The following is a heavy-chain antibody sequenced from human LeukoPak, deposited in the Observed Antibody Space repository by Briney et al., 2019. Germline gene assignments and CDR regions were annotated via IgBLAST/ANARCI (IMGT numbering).Heavy chain of an antibody. CDR1: GFTFSSYG. D-gene: IGHD6-13*01. Sequence: GGSLRLSCAASGFTFSSYGMHWVRQAPGKGLEWVAVIWYDGSNKYYADSVKGRFTISRDNSKNTLYLQMNSLRAEDTAVYYCAGEKARSWYGRYYYYGMDVWGQGTTVTVSS. J-gene: IGHJ6*02. CDR2: IWYDGSNK. V-gene: IGHV3-33*01. CDR3: AGEKARSWYGRYYYYGMDV.